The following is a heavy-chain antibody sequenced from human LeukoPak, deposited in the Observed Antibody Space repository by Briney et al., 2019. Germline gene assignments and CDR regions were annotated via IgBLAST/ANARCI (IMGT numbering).Heavy chain of an antibody. CDR1: GYTFTGYY. CDR2: INPNSGGT. V-gene: IGHV1-2*02. D-gene: IGHD6-13*01. Sequence: GASVKVSCKASGYTFTGYYMHWVRQAPGQGLEWMGWINPNSGGTNYAQKFQGRVTMTRDTSISTAYMELSRLRSDDTAVYYCARDASDSSGIAAAGTPGWFDPWGRGTLVTVSS. J-gene: IGHJ5*02. CDR3: ARDASDSSGIAAAGTPGWFDP.